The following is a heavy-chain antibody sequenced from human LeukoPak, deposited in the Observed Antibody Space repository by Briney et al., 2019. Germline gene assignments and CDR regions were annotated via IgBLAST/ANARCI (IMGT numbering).Heavy chain of an antibody. CDR3: AKMDDAFDI. V-gene: IGHV3-30*18. CDR1: GFTFSSYA. Sequence: GRSLRLSCAASGFTFSSYAMHWVRQAPGKGLEWVAVISYDGSNKYYADSVKGRFTISRDNSKNTLYLQMNSLRAEDTAVYYCAKMDDAFDIWGQGTMVTVSS. J-gene: IGHJ3*02. D-gene: IGHD3/OR15-3a*01. CDR2: ISYDGSNK.